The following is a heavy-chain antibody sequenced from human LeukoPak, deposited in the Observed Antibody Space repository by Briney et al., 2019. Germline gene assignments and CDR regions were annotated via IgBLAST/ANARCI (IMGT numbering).Heavy chain of an antibody. D-gene: IGHD1-14*01. CDR2: IIPIFGTA. CDR3: ARRPRGGYYFDY. V-gene: IGHV1-69*13. CDR1: GYTFTGYY. J-gene: IGHJ4*02. Sequence: ASVKVSCKASGYTFTGYYLHWVRQAPGQGLEWMGGIIPIFGTANYAQKFQGRVTITADESTSTAYMELSSLRSEDTAVYYCARRPRGGYYFDYWGQGTLVTVSS.